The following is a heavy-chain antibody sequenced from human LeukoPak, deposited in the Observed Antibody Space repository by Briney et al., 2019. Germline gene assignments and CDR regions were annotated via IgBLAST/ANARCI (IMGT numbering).Heavy chain of an antibody. CDR3: ARPFYGDYDNWFDP. CDR2: INPNSGGT. CDR1: GYTFTGYY. J-gene: IGHJ5*02. D-gene: IGHD4-17*01. V-gene: IGHV1-2*06. Sequence: ASVKVSCKASGYTFTGYYMHWVRQAPGQGLEWMGRINPNSGGTNYAQKFQGRVTVTRDTSISTAYMELSRLRSDDTAVYYCARPFYGDYDNWFDPWGQGTLVTVSS.